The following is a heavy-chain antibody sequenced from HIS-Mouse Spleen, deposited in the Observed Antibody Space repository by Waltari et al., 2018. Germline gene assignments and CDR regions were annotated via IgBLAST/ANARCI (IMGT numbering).Heavy chain of an antibody. D-gene: IGHD6-13*01. J-gene: IGHJ2*01. CDR3: AREIPYSSSWYDWYFDL. V-gene: IGHV4-39*07. Sequence: QLQLQESGPGLVKPSETLSLTCTVSGGSISSSSYYWGWIRQPPGKGLEWIGGIYYSGGTNYNPSLKSRVTMSVDTSKNPLSLKLSSVTAANTAVYYCAREIPYSSSWYDWYFDLWGRGTLVTVSS. CDR1: GGSISSSSYY. CDR2: IYYSGGT.